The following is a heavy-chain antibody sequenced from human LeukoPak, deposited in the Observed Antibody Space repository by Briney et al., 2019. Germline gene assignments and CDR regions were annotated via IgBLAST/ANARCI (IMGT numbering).Heavy chain of an antibody. CDR2: IYTSGRT. D-gene: IGHD6-19*01. Sequence: TLSLTCTVSGGSLNSGTSYWSWIRQPAGKGLEWIGRIYTSGRTYYNPSLKSRVTISVDMSKNQFSLRLSSVTAADTAVYYCARDPLKQTTYSSGWSYNYWGQGILVTVSS. J-gene: IGHJ4*02. CDR1: GGSLNSGTSY. V-gene: IGHV4-61*02. CDR3: ARDPLKQTTYSSGWSYNY.